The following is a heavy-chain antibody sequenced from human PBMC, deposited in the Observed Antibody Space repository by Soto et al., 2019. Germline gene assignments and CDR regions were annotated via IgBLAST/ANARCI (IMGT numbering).Heavy chain of an antibody. CDR2: IKSKTDGGTT. J-gene: IGHJ6*02. CDR1: GFTFSNAW. Sequence: GGSLRLSCAASGFTFSNAWMSWVRQAPGKGLEWVGRIKSKTDGGTTDYAAPVKGRFTISRDDSKNTLYLQMNSLKTEDTAVYYCTTGAAHGRAPTYYGMDVWGQGTTVTVSS. V-gene: IGHV3-15*01. CDR3: TTGAAHGRAPTYYGMDV. D-gene: IGHD6-13*01.